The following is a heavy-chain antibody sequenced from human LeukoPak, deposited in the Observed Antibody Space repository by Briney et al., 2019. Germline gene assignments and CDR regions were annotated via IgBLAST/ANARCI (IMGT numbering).Heavy chain of an antibody. CDR1: GGTFSSYA. CDR2: IIPIFGTA. V-gene: IGHV1-69*06. Sequence: SVKVSCKAPGGTFSSYAISWVRQAPGQRLEWMGGIIPIFGTANYAQKFQGRVTITADKSTSTAYMELSSLRSEDTAVYYCARGVIAAAVTGSDYWGQGTLVTVSS. D-gene: IGHD6-13*01. CDR3: ARGVIAAAVTGSDY. J-gene: IGHJ4*02.